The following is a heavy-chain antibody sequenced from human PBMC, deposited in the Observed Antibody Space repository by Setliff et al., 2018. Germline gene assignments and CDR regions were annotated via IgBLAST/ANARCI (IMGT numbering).Heavy chain of an antibody. J-gene: IGHJ4*02. CDR1: GYSISSAYY. CDR2: IHSGTT. CDR3: ARGRTVVTV. V-gene: IGHV4-38-2*01. Sequence: PSETLSLTCAVSGYSISSAYYWGWIRQPPGKGLEWIGSIHSGTTYYNPSLKSRVTISVDTSKNQFSLKLSSVTAADTAVYYCARGRTVVTVWGQGTLVTVSS. D-gene: IGHD2-15*01.